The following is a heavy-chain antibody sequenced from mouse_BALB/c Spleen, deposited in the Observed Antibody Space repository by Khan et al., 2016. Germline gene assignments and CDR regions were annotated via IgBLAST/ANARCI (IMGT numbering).Heavy chain of an antibody. CDR3: ARYGKGTWFAY. D-gene: IGHD2-1*01. J-gene: IGHJ3*01. CDR2: INTNTGEP. Sequence: QVQLQQSGPELKKPGETVKISCKASGYTFTNYGMIWVKQAPGKGLKWMGWINTNTGEPAYAEEFKGRFALSLETSASTAYLKISNLKNEDTATSFGARYGKGTWFAYWGQGTLVTVSA. CDR1: GYTFTNYG. V-gene: IGHV9-3*02.